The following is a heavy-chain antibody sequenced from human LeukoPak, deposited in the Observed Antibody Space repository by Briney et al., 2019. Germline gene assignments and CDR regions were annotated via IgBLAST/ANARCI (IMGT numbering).Heavy chain of an antibody. J-gene: IGHJ4*02. CDR1: GFSVSSGFY. CDR3: ARAARYTDYLSSSGGLWEYNCDY. CDR2: IYHSGNT. Sequence: SETLSLTCAVSGFSVSSGFYWAWIRQSPGKGLEWIANIYHSGNTYSNPSLKSRLTVSMDSSMNNFSLRLTSVTSADTAVYYCARAARYTDYLSSSGGLWEYNCDYWGRGTLVTVSS. D-gene: IGHD3-9*01. V-gene: IGHV4-38-2*01.